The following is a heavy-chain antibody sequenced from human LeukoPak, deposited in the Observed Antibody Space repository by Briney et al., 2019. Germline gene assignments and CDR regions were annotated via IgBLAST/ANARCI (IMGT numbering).Heavy chain of an antibody. CDR1: GGSISSSSYY. CDR2: IYYSGST. V-gene: IGHV4-39*07. J-gene: IGHJ6*03. Sequence: SETLSLTCTVSGGSISSSSYYWGWIRQPPGKGLEWIGSIYYSGSTYYNPSLKSRVTISVDTSKNQFSLKLSSMTAADTAVYCCARDSYDFWSGSYYYYYYYMDVWGKGTTVTVSS. CDR3: ARDSYDFWSGSYYYYYYYMDV. D-gene: IGHD3-3*01.